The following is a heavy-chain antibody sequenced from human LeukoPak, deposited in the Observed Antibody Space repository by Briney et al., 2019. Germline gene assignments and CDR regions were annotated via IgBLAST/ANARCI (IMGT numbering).Heavy chain of an antibody. CDR1: GYTFTGYY. Sequence: ASVKVSCKASGYTFTGYYMHWVRQAPGQGLEWMGWINPNNGGTNYAQKFQGRVTMTRDTSISTAYMELSRLRSDDTAVYYCARGYCSSTSCFGFDPWGQGTLVTVSS. V-gene: IGHV1-2*02. D-gene: IGHD2-2*01. CDR2: INPNNGGT. J-gene: IGHJ5*02. CDR3: ARGYCSSTSCFGFDP.